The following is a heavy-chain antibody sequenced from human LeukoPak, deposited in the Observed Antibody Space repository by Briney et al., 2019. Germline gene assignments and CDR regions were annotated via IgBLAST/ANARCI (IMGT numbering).Heavy chain of an antibody. J-gene: IGHJ4*02. CDR3: ARVGLHHYDSSGYYGY. CDR1: GYTFTGYY. CDR2: INPNSGGT. V-gene: IGHV1-2*02. Sequence: ASVKVSCKASGYTFTGYYMHWVRQAPGQGLEWMGWINPNSGGTNYAQKFQGRVTMTRDTSISTAYMELSRLRSDDTAVYYCARVGLHHYDSSGYYGYWGQGTLVTVSS. D-gene: IGHD3-22*01.